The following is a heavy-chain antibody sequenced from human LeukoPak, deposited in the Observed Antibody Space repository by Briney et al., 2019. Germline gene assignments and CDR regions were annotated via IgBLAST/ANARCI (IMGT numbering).Heavy chain of an antibody. CDR1: GFTFSSYW. Sequence: GGSLRLSCAASGFTFSSYWMRWVRQAPGKGLEWVANIKEDGSVEQYVDSVKGRFTISRDNAKSSLCLQMNSLRPEDTAVYYCTRGGGYSMDVWGQGTTVTVSS. CDR2: IKEDGSVE. V-gene: IGHV3-7*01. CDR3: TRGGGYSMDV. D-gene: IGHD2-15*01. J-gene: IGHJ6*02.